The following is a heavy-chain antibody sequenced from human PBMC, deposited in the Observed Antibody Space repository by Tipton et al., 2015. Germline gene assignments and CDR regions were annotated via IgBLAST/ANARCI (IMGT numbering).Heavy chain of an antibody. CDR3: AKGYYYDSSGYGMPDYFDY. Sequence: LSLTCNVSGDAISSHYWSWVRQAPGKGLEWVSVISGSGGNTYYADSVKGRFTISRDNSKNTLYLQMNSLRAEDTAVYYCAKGYYYDSSGYGMPDYFDYWGQGTLVTVSS. V-gene: IGHV3-23*01. CDR1: GDAISSHY. D-gene: IGHD3-22*01. CDR2: ISGSGGNT. J-gene: IGHJ4*02.